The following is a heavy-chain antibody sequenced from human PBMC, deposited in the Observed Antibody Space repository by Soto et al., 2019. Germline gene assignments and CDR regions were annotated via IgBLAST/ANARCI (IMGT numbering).Heavy chain of an antibody. J-gene: IGHJ3*01. CDR3: ARMFDSASSGYIGILGGFEV. D-gene: IGHD3-22*01. CDR2: TSPSNGQT. CDR1: GYSFINYH. V-gene: IGHV1-46*01. Sequence: APVKISCKASGYSFINYHIIWVRQAPGQGLQWVATTSPSNGQTSLAHKFQGRVTMTRDTSTKVGYLELRRLQPEDTGVYSCARMFDSASSGYIGILGGFEVWGQGTKFTV.